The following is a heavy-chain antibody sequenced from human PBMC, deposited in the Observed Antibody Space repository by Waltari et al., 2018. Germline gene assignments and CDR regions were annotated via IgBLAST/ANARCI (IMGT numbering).Heavy chain of an antibody. J-gene: IGHJ3*02. Sequence: QLHLQESGAGLLKPSETLSLTCTVSGGSIYTTSYYWGWIRRPPGKGLEWIVTIDYSGSALYNPALRIRVTISIDTSKNQFSLEMRSVTAADTSIYYCARRNRVMDAFDIWGQGTMVTVSA. CDR1: GGSIYTTSYY. D-gene: IGHD2-21*01. V-gene: IGHV4-39*01. CDR2: IDYSGSA. CDR3: ARRNRVMDAFDI.